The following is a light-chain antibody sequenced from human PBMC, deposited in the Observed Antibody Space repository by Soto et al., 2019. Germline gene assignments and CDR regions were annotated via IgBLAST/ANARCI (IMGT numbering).Light chain of an antibody. V-gene: IGKV1-8*01. CDR2: AAS. J-gene: IGKJ5*01. Sequence: AIRMTQSPSSFSASTGDRVTITCRASQGISSYLAWYQQKPGKAPKLLIYAASTLQSGVPSRFSGSGSGTDFTLTISCLPSEDFATYYCQQYYSYSITFGQGTRLEIK. CDR3: QQYYSYSIT. CDR1: QGISSY.